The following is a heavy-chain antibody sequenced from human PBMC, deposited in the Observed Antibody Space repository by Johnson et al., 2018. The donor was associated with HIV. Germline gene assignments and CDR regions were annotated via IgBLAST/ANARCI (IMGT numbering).Heavy chain of an antibody. CDR3: ARDALAAAGPI. CDR2: ISYDGINK. J-gene: IGHJ3*02. CDR1: GFTFNNYG. V-gene: IGHV3-30*03. Sequence: QVQLVESGGGVVQPERSLRLSCASYGFTFNNYGIHWVRQAPGKGLEWVAGISYDGINKYYADSVKGRFTISRDNSKNTLYLQMNSLRAEDTAVYYCARDALAAAGPIWGQGTMVTVSS. D-gene: IGHD6-13*01.